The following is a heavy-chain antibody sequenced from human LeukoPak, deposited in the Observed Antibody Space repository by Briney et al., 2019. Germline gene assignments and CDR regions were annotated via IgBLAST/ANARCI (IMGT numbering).Heavy chain of an antibody. D-gene: IGHD2-2*02. CDR1: GFPFISYG. V-gene: IGHV3-30*18. Sequence: GGSLRLSCPASGFPFISYGMHWVRRAQGRGLEWVAVISYEGSNKYYADSGKGRFTISRDHSKTTLYLQMNSLRAEDTAVYYCAKDLVDIVVVPAAIADYWGQGTLVTVSS. J-gene: IGHJ4*02. CDR2: ISYEGSNK. CDR3: AKDLVDIVVVPAAIADY.